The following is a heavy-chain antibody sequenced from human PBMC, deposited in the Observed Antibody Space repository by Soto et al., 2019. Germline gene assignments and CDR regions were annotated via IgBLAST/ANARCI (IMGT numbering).Heavy chain of an antibody. D-gene: IGHD3-3*01. Sequence: LSLPCAVYGGSFSGYYWSWIRQPPGKGLEWIGEINHSGSTNYNPSLKSRVTISVDTSKNQFSLKLSSVTAADTAVYYCARDIGVVRYYYYGMDVWGQGTTVTVSS. CDR2: INHSGST. J-gene: IGHJ6*02. V-gene: IGHV4-34*01. CDR3: ARDIGVVRYYYYGMDV. CDR1: GGSFSGYY.